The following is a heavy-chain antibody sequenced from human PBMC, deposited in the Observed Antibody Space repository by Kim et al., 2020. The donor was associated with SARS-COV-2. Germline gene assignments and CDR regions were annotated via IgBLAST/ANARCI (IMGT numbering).Heavy chain of an antibody. CDR1: GYTFTRHS. D-gene: IGHD2-2*01. J-gene: IGHJ6*02. CDR3: ARLLRTSVSTSYYFYGMDV. V-gene: IGHV7-4-1*02. Sequence: ASVKVSCKASGYTFTRHSMSWVRQAPGQGLQWMGWINTNTGNPTYGQGFTGRSVFSLDTSVSTAYLQINNLKAEDTAVYFCARLLRTSVSTSYYFYGMDVWGQETTVIVSS. CDR2: INTNTGNP.